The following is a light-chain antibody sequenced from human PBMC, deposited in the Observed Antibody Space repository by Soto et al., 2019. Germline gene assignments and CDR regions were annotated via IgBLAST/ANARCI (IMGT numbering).Light chain of an antibody. V-gene: IGKV3-20*01. J-gene: IGKJ4*01. Sequence: EIVLTQSPGTLSLSPGERATLSCRASQSVSSSYLAWYQQKPGQAPRLLIDGASSRATGIPDRSSGSGSGTDFTLTISSLQSEDFAVYYCQHYGSLVLTFGGGTKVEIK. CDR1: QSVSSSY. CDR2: GAS. CDR3: QHYGSLVLT.